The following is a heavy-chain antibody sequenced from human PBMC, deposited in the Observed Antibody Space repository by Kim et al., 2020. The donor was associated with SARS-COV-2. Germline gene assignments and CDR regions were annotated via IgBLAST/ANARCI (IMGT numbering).Heavy chain of an antibody. Sequence: GESLKISCKASGYNFNTYWLGWARQTPGKGLEWMGIIYPGDSDVRYVPSFRGQITISADTSTTTAYVQWSSLQASDTAIYYCARTHCPTTRCSKEGHYFGLDVWGQGTTVTVSS. J-gene: IGHJ6*02. CDR1: GYNFNTYW. CDR2: IYPGDSDV. D-gene: IGHD2-2*01. CDR3: ARTHCPTTRCSKEGHYFGLDV. V-gene: IGHV5-51*01.